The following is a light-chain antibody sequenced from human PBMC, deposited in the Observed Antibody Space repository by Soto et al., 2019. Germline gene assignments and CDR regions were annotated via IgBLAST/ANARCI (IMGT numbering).Light chain of an antibody. CDR1: QSVSSSY. CDR3: QQYGSSVIT. Sequence: EIVLTQSPGTLSLSPGERATLSCRASQSVSSSYLAWYQQKPGQAPRLLIYGASSRATGIPDRFSGSGSGTDFTLTIIRLEPEDFAVYYCQQYGSSVITFGQGTRL. V-gene: IGKV3-20*01. CDR2: GAS. J-gene: IGKJ5*01.